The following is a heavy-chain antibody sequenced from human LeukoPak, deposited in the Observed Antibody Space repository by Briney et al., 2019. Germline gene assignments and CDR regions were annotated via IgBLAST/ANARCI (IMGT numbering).Heavy chain of an antibody. D-gene: IGHD3-3*02. Sequence: GSLRLSCAASGFTVSSNYMSWVRQAPGKGLEWVSVIYSGGSTYYADSVKGRFTISRDNSKNTLYLQMNSLRVEDTTVYYCAALARDYWGQGTLVTVSS. J-gene: IGHJ4*02. CDR2: IYSGGST. CDR1: GFTVSSNY. CDR3: AALARDY. V-gene: IGHV3-53*01.